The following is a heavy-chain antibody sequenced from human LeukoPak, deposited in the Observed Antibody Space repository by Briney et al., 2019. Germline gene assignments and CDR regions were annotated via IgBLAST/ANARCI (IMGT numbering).Heavy chain of an antibody. CDR3: AIKHDY. CDR1: GFTFSPYW. V-gene: IGHV3-7*01. CDR2: IKPDGSEK. J-gene: IGHJ4*02. Sequence: PGGSLRLSCTASGFTFSPYWMTWVRQAPGKGLEWVANIKPDGSEKYYVDSVKGRFTISRDNTKNSVYLQMNSLRAEDTAVYYCAIKHDYWGQGTLVTVSS.